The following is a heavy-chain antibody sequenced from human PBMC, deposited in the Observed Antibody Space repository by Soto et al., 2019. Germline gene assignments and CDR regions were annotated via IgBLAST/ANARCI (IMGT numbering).Heavy chain of an antibody. J-gene: IGHJ5*02. Sequence: GASVKVSCKASGYTFTSYCISWVLQAPGQGLEWMGWISAYNGDTNYAQHLQGRVTMTTDTSTSTVYMELRSLRSDDTAVYYCAREYSSSWYRWFNPWGQGTLVTVSS. V-gene: IGHV1-18*01. D-gene: IGHD6-13*01. CDR3: AREYSSSWYRWFNP. CDR1: GYTFTSYC. CDR2: ISAYNGDT.